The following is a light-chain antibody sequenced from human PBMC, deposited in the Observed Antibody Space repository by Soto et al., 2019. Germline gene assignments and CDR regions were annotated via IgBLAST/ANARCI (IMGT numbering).Light chain of an antibody. CDR3: QQSYSTPIT. CDR2: PAS. V-gene: IGKV1-39*01. CDR1: QSISSY. J-gene: IGKJ5*01. Sequence: DIQMTQSPSSLSASVGDRVTITCRASQSISSYLNWYQQKPGKAPKLLIYPASSLQSGVPSRFSGSGSGTDFTLTISSLQPQDFATYYCQQSYSTPITFGQGTRLEIK.